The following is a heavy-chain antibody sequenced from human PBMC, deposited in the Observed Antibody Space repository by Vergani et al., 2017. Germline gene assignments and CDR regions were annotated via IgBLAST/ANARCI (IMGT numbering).Heavy chain of an antibody. D-gene: IGHD6-13*01. Sequence: EVQLVESGGGLVQPGGSLRLSCAASGFTVSSNYMSWVRQAPGKGLEWVSVIYSGGSTYYADSVKGRFTISRDNAKNSLYLQMNSLRAEDTAVYYCARGEQPVGMDVWGQGTTVTVSS. CDR3: ARGEQPVGMDV. J-gene: IGHJ6*02. V-gene: IGHV3-66*01. CDR1: GFTVSSNY. CDR2: IYSGGST.